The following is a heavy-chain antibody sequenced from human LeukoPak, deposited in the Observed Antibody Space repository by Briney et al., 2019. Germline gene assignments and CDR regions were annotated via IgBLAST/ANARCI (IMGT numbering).Heavy chain of an antibody. CDR3: ARGLEGCSYGYSEFDY. CDR2: INHSGST. J-gene: IGHJ4*02. D-gene: IGHD5-18*01. V-gene: IGHV4-34*01. Sequence: PSETLSLTCAVYGGSFSGYYWSWIRQPPGKGLEWIGEINHSGSTNYNPSLKSRVTISVDTSKNQFSLKLNSVTAADTAVYYCARGLEGCSYGYSEFDYWGQGTLVTVSS. CDR1: GGSFSGYY.